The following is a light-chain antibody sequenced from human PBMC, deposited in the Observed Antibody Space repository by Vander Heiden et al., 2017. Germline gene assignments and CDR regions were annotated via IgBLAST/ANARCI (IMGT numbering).Light chain of an antibody. CDR1: NIGSLP. J-gene: IGLJ1*01. CDR3: QVWDSDSDHFV. CDR2: DDT. Sequence: SYVLTQPPSVSVAPGQTASVTCGGDNIGSLPVHWYQRKPGQAPGRVVYDDTHRPSGIPERFSGSNSRNTATLTISRVEAGDEADYYCQVWDSDSDHFVFGTGTQVTVL. V-gene: IGLV3-21*02.